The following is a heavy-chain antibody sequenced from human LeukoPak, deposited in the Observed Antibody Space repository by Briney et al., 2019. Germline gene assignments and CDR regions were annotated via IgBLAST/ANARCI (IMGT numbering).Heavy chain of an antibody. CDR1: GGTFSSYA. J-gene: IGHJ4*02. D-gene: IGHD4-11*01. V-gene: IGHV1-69*04. CDR3: ARQTDYDYSNYHFDY. Sequence: SVTVSCTASGGTFSSYAISWVRQAPGQGLEWMGRIIPILGIANYAQKFQGRVTITADKSTSTAYMELSSLRSEDTAVYYCARQTDYDYSNYHFDYWGQGTLVTVSS. CDR2: IIPILGIA.